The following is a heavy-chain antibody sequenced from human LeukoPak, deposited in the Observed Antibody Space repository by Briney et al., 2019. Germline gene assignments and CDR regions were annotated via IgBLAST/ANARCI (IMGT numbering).Heavy chain of an antibody. CDR2: ISSSSSYI. J-gene: IGHJ3*02. CDR3: ASSRPLLTMVAPGAFDI. Sequence: KPGGSLRLSCAASGFTFSSYSMNWVRQAPGKGLEWVSSISSSSSYIYYADSVKGRFTISRDNAKNSLYLQMNSLRAEDTAVYYCASSRPLLTMVAPGAFDIWGQGTMVTVSS. D-gene: IGHD4/OR15-4a*01. CDR1: GFTFSSYS. V-gene: IGHV3-21*01.